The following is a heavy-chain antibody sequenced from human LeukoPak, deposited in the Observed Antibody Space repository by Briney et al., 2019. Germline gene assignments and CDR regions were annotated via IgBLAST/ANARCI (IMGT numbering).Heavy chain of an antibody. J-gene: IGHJ3*02. Sequence: SETLSLTCTVSGGSTSSYYWSWIRQPPGKGLEWIGYIYYSGSTNYNPSLKSRVTISVDTSKNQFSLKLSSVTAADTAVYYCARADSVHYDFWSGYAQGAFDIWGQGTMVTVSS. CDR2: IYYSGST. CDR1: GGSTSSYY. CDR3: ARADSVHYDFWSGYAQGAFDI. V-gene: IGHV4-59*01. D-gene: IGHD3-3*01.